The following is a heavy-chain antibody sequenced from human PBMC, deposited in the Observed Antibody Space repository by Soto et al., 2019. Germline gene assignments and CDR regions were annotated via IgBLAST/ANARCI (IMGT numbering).Heavy chain of an antibody. CDR3: ARLRWEQPWVFDY. CDR1: VGSFSGYY. J-gene: IGHJ4*02. V-gene: IGHV4-34*01. D-gene: IGHD1-26*01. CDR2: INHSGGT. Sequence: PSESLSLACAVYVGSFSGYYWSWIRQPPVKGLEWIGEINHSGGTNYNPSLKSRVTISVDTSKNQFSLKLSSVTAADTAVFYCARLRWEQPWVFDYWGQGTLVTVSS.